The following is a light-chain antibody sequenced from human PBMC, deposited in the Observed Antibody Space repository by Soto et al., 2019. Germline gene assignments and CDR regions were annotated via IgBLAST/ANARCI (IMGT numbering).Light chain of an antibody. V-gene: IGKV1-39*01. J-gene: IGKJ5*01. CDR2: AAS. Sequence: DNQMTQSPSSLSASVGDRVTIXXRASQSITKHVNWYQQKPGKAPKXLIYAASILQSGVPSRFSGSGSGTDFTLTISSLQPEDFATYYCQQSYSTPRTFGQGTRLEIK. CDR3: QQSYSTPRT. CDR1: QSITKH.